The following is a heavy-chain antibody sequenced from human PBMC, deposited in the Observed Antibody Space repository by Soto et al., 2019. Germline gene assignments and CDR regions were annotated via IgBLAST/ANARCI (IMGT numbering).Heavy chain of an antibody. CDR3: ARSGVQLVDY. V-gene: IGHV4-34*01. J-gene: IGHJ4*02. CDR1: GGSYSGDS. D-gene: IGHD1-1*01. CDR2: INHSGST. Sequence: KTSETLSLTSSAYGGSYSGDSWSCIRQPPGKGREWIGEINHSGSTNYNPSLKSRVTISVDTSKNQFSLKLSSVTAADTAVYYCARSGVQLVDYWGQGTLVTVSS.